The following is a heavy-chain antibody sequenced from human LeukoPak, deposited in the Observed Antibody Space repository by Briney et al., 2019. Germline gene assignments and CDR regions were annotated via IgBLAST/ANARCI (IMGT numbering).Heavy chain of an antibody. CDR2: INAGNGNT. CDR1: GYTFTSYA. CDR3: ARDTSIAADGGDAFDI. V-gene: IGHV1-3*01. J-gene: IGHJ3*02. Sequence: ASVKVSCKASGYTFTSYAMHWVRQAPGQRLEWMGWINAGNGNTKYSQKFQGRVTITRDTSASTAYMELSSLRSEDTAVYYCARDTSIAADGGDAFDIWGQGTMVTVSS. D-gene: IGHD6-25*01.